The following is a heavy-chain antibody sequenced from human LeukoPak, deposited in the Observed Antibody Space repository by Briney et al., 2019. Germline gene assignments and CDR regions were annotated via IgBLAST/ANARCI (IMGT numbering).Heavy chain of an antibody. V-gene: IGHV4-4*07. J-gene: IGHJ3*02. CDR2: IYTSGST. CDR3: ARDLSTPAAVDAFDI. Sequence: SETLSLTCTVSGGSISSYYWSWIRQPAGKGLEWIGRIYTSGSTNYNPSLKSRVTMSVDTSKNQFSLKLSSVTAADTAVYYCARDLSTPAAVDAFDIWGQGTMVTVSS. D-gene: IGHD6-13*01. CDR1: GGSISSYY.